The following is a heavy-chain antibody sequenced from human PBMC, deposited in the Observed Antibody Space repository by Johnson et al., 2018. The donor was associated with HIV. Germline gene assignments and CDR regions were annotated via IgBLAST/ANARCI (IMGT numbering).Heavy chain of an antibody. D-gene: IGHD5-24*01. CDR3: ARDGPWLQSQRDAFDI. CDR1: GFTFSSYG. J-gene: IGHJ3*02. Sequence: QVQLVESGGGVVQPGRSLRLSCAASGFTFSSYGMHWVRQAPGKGLEWVAVISYDGNNKYYVDSVKGRFTISRDNSKNTLYLQMNSLRAEDTAVYYCARDGPWLQSQRDAFDIWGQGTMVTVSS. CDR2: ISYDGNNK. V-gene: IGHV3-30*03.